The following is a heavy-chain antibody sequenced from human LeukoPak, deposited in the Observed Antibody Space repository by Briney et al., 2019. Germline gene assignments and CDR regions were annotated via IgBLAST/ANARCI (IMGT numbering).Heavy chain of an antibody. CDR1: GGSISSYY. J-gene: IGHJ4*02. Sequence: SETLSLTCTVSGGSISSYYWSWIRQPPGQGLEWIGYIYYSGSTNYNPSLKSRVTISVDTSKNQFSLRLSSVTAADTAVYYCARDLDDSSGYYFDYWGQGTLVTVSS. V-gene: IGHV4-59*01. CDR2: IYYSGST. D-gene: IGHD3-22*01. CDR3: ARDLDDSSGYYFDY.